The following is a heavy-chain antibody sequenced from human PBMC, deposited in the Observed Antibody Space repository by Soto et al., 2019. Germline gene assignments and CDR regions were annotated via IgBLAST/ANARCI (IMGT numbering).Heavy chain of an antibody. V-gene: IGHV1-3*01. CDR3: AREGYYSITSCFDY. CDR2: INAGNGNT. J-gene: IGHJ4*02. Sequence: ASVKVFCKASGYTLTDYVMHWVRQAPGQRLEWMGWINAGNGNTKFSQKFQGRDTITRDTSASTASMELSSLRSEDTAVYYCAREGYYSITSCFDYWGQGTLVTVSS. D-gene: IGHD2-2*01. CDR1: GYTLTDYV.